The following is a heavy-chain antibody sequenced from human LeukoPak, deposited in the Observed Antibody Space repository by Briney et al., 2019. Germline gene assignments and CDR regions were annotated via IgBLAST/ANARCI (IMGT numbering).Heavy chain of an antibody. J-gene: IGHJ5*02. CDR1: GFTFSSYS. CDR2: ISSSSSYI. CDR3: ARDLNDFWSGYPNWFDP. Sequence: GGSLRLSCAASGFTFSSYSMNWVRQAPGKGLEWVSSISSSSSYIYYADSVKGRFTISRDNAKNSLYLQMSSLRAEDTAVYYCARDLNDFWSGYPNWFDPWGQGTLVTVSS. D-gene: IGHD3-3*01. V-gene: IGHV3-21*01.